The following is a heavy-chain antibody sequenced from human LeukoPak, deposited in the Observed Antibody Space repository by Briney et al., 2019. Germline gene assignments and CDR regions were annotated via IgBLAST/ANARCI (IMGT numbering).Heavy chain of an antibody. CDR1: GFTFSGHW. CDR2: MNGDGSQI. V-gene: IGHV3-7*01. Sequence: GGSLRLSCAASGFTFSGHWMSLVRQAPAKGLEWVAHMNGDGSQIYYMDFVKGRFTISRDNAKNSLYLQMNGLRAEDTAVYYCVAWGNSGNSWGQGTMVIVSS. J-gene: IGHJ3*01. CDR3: VAWGNSGNS. D-gene: IGHD1-26*01.